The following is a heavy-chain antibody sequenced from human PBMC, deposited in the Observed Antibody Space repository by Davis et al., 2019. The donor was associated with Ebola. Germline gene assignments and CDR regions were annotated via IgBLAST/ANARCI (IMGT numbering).Heavy chain of an antibody. V-gene: IGHV1-2*02. CDR1: GYTFIGYY. Sequence: ASVKVSCKASGYTFIGYYMHWVRQAPGQGLEWMGWINPNSGGTNYAQKFQGRVTMTRDTSISTAYMELSRLRSDDTAVYYCAFPRTIFGVVTAYFDYWGQGTLVTVSS. CDR3: AFPRTIFGVVTAYFDY. D-gene: IGHD3-3*01. J-gene: IGHJ4*02. CDR2: INPNSGGT.